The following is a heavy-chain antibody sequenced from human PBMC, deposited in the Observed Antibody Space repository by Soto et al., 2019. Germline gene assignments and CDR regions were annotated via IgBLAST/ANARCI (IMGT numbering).Heavy chain of an antibody. CDR3: ARGLVIRPYYYHRMDV. D-gene: IGHD3-9*01. V-gene: IGHV4-30-4*01. CDR2: ISSIGST. J-gene: IGHJ6*02. Sequence: PSETLSLTCTVSAGSISSGDYFLSWIRQSPGKGLEWIGYISSIGSTYYNPSLKSRVSVSRDTSKNQFSLKLSSVTTTDTAVYYCARGLVIRPYYYHRMDVWARGTTITVSS. CDR1: AGSISSGDYF.